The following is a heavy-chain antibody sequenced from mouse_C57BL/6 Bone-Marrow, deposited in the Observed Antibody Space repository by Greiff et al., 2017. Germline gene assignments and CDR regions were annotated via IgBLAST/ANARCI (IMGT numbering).Heavy chain of an antibody. V-gene: IGHV1-82*01. CDR3: AGTTVVASDWYFDV. CDR1: GYAFSSSW. CDR2: IYPGDGDT. Sequence: VQLQQSGPELVKPGASVKISCKASGYAFSSSWMNWVKQRPGKGLEWIGRIYPGDGDTNYNGKFKGKATLTADKSSSTAYMQLSSLTSEDSAVYFCAGTTVVASDWYFDVGGTGTTVTVSS. J-gene: IGHJ1*03. D-gene: IGHD1-1*01.